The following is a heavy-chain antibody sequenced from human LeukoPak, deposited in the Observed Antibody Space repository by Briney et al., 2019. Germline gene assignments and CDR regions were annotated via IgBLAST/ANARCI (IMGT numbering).Heavy chain of an antibody. Sequence: SAVTVSCTSSGGTFTSYAISWVRPAPGRGLEGMGGTILIFGTANYAQKVQGRVTITADKSTSTAYMELSSLRSEDTAVYCCARALGYCRGGSCYSLAYWGQGTLVTVSS. CDR1: GGTFTSYA. J-gene: IGHJ4*02. CDR2: TILIFGTA. D-gene: IGHD2-15*01. V-gene: IGHV1-69*06. CDR3: ARALGYCRGGSCYSLAY.